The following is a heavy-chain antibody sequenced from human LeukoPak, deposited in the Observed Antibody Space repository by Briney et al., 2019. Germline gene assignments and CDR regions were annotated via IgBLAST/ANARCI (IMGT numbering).Heavy chain of an antibody. J-gene: IGHJ4*02. Sequence: GRSLRLSCAASGFTFSSYGMHWVRQAPGKGLEWVAVIWYDGSNKYYADSVKGRFTISSDNSKNTLYLQMNSLRAEDTAVYYCAKDITYYYDSSGYYYAHNWGQGTLVTVSS. CDR3: AKDITYYYDSSGYYYAHN. CDR1: GFTFSSYG. D-gene: IGHD3-22*01. V-gene: IGHV3-33*06. CDR2: IWYDGSNK.